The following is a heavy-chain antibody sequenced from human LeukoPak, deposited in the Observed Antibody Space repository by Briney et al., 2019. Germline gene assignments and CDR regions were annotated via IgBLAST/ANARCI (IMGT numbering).Heavy chain of an antibody. CDR3: ARRNAMDV. CDR1: GFTFSNYW. V-gene: IGHV3-7*03. J-gene: IGHJ6*02. CDR2: INRDGSER. Sequence: GGSLRLSCAASGFTFSNYWMTWVRQAPGKGLEWVANINRDGSERYYVDSVKGRFTISRDGAKSSLYLQMNSLRAEDAAVYYCARRNAMDVWGQGTTVIVFS.